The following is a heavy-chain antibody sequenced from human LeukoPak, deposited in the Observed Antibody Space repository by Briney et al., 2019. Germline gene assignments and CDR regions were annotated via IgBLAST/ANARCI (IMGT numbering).Heavy chain of an antibody. CDR1: GFTFSSYW. J-gene: IGHJ2*01. CDR3: ARAAVTNKPHWYFDL. V-gene: IGHV3-74*01. Sequence: TGGSLRLSCAASGFTFSSYWMHWVRQAPGKGLVWVSRINSDGSSTSYADSVKGRFTISRDNAKNTLYLQMNSLGAEDTAVYYCARAAVTNKPHWYFDLWGRGTLVTVSS. CDR2: INSDGSST. D-gene: IGHD4-17*01.